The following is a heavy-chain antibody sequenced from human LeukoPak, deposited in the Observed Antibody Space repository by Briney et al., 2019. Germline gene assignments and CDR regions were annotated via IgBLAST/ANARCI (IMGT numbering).Heavy chain of an antibody. D-gene: IGHD6-13*01. CDR3: ARGYSTSWTYYFDY. Sequence: SSETLSLTCTVSDGSITGYYWGWVRQPPGKGLHWIGHIHYGGSTNYNPSLKGRVTISVDTSKTHFSLKLTSVTAADTAVYYCARGYSTSWTYYFDYWGQGALVTVSS. J-gene: IGHJ4*02. CDR1: DGSITGYY. CDR2: IHYGGST. V-gene: IGHV4-59*01.